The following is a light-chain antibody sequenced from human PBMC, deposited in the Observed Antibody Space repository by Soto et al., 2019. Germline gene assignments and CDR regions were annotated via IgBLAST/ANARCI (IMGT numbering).Light chain of an antibody. Sequence: DIVMTQSPDSLAVSLGERATINCKSSQNVLLNSNNKNYLAWYQQQPRQPPKLPIYWASTRESGVPDRFSGCGSGTDFTLTISSLQAEDAAVYYCQEYYASPFTFGPGTKVEIK. CDR2: WAS. CDR1: QNVLLNSNNKNY. J-gene: IGKJ3*01. CDR3: QEYYASPFT. V-gene: IGKV4-1*01.